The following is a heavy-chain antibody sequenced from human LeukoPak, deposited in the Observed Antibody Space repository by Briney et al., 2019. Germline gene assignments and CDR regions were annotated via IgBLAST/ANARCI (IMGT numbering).Heavy chain of an antibody. D-gene: IGHD3-3*01. CDR3: ARHVSYTIFPFSGFDI. CDR2: IYYSGST. CDR1: GGSISSSSYY. Sequence: PSETLSLTCTVSGGSISSSSYYWGWIRQPPGKGLEWIGSIYYSGSTYYNPSLKSRVTISVDTSKNQFSLKLSSVTAADTAVYYCARHVSYTIFPFSGFDIWGQGTMVTVSS. V-gene: IGHV4-39*01. J-gene: IGHJ3*02.